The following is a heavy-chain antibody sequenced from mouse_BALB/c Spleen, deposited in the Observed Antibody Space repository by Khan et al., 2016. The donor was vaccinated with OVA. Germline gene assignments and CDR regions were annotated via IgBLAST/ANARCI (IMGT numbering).Heavy chain of an antibody. D-gene: IGHD4-1*01. V-gene: IGHV5-6*01. CDR2: ISSSGDYP. CDR1: GFTFSSYT. J-gene: IGHJ3*01. CDR3: GGHLTGSFDY. Sequence: EVELVESGGDLVKPGGSLKLSCATSGFTFSSYTMSWVRQTPDKRLEWVTTISSSGDYPYYLDGVRGRFTISRDNAKNSLYLQMSSLKSEDTAMYYCGGHLTGSFDYWGQGTMVTVSA.